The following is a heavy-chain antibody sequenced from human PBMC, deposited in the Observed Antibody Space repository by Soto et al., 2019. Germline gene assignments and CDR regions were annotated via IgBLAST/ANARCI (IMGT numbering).Heavy chain of an antibody. CDR1: GFTFSSYW. D-gene: IGHD1-26*01. CDR3: ARGASGSYYVDY. Sequence: EAQLVESGGGLVQPGGSLRLSCAASGFTFSSYWMHWVRQAPGKGLVWVSRINRDGSRTDYADSVKGRFAVSRDNAKNTVFLQINSLSAEDTAVYYCARGASGSYYVDYWGQGTLVTVSS. CDR2: INRDGSRT. J-gene: IGHJ4*02. V-gene: IGHV3-74*01.